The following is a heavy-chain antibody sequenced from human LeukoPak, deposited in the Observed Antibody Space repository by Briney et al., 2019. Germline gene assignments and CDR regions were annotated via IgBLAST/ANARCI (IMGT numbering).Heavy chain of an antibody. D-gene: IGHD3-16*01. J-gene: IGHJ4*02. CDR2: IIPIFGTA. CDR1: VGTFSSYA. V-gene: IGHV1-69*05. Sequence: VSSVKVSCKASVGTFSSYAISWVRQAPGQGLEWMGRIIPIFGTANYAQKFQGRVTITTDESTSTAYMELSSLRSEDTAVYYCAIGIPFGGSDEPFDYGGQGTLVTVSS. CDR3: AIGIPFGGSDEPFDY.